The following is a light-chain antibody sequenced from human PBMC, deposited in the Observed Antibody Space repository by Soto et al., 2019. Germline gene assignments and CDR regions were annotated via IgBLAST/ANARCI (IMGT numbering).Light chain of an antibody. CDR2: NNN. V-gene: IGLV1-47*02. J-gene: IGLJ2*01. Sequence: QSVVTQAPSVSGTPGQRVTISXSGXXXXIESNWVYWYQQLPGTAPKLLIYNNNQRPSGVPDRFSGSKSGTSASLAITGLRSDDEADYYCATWDDDLYTPIIGGGTKVTVL. CDR1: XXXIESNW. CDR3: ATWDDDLYTPI.